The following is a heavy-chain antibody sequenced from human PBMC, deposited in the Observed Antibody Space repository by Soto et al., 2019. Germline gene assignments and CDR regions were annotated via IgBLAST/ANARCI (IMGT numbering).Heavy chain of an antibody. CDR2: INPNSGVT. D-gene: IGHD2-2*01. J-gene: IGHJ6*02. CDR1: GYTFTGYY. V-gene: IGHV1-2*02. Sequence: QVQLVQSGTEVKKPGASVKVSCKASGYTFTGYYMHWVRQAPGQGLEWMGWINPNSGVTNYAQKFQGRVTMTRDTSITTGYMELSRLRSDDTAVYYCARDRGGMGIGYCSCTSCNDYYYYYGMDVWGRGTTVTVSS. CDR3: ARDRGGMGIGYCSCTSCNDYYYYYGMDV.